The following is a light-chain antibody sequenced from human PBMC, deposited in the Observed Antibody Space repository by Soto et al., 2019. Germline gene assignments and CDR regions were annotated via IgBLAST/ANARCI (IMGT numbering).Light chain of an antibody. CDR1: QSIGRW. CDR2: DAS. Sequence: DIQMTQSPSTLSASVGDRVSITCRSSQSIGRWLAWFQQNPGKAPKVLIYDASTLQSGVPSRFSGSGSGTDFTLTINGLQPDDVAIYYCQQYSGYPWTFGQGSKVEIK. CDR3: QQYSGYPWT. V-gene: IGKV1-5*01. J-gene: IGKJ1*01.